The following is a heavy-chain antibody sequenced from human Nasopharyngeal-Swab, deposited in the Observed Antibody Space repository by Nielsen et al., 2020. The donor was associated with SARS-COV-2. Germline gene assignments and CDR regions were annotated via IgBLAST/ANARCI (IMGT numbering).Heavy chain of an antibody. D-gene: IGHD5-24*01. V-gene: IGHV3-23*01. CDR3: ASAPRPTISAPFDY. Sequence: GESLKISCAAFGFTFSSYATSWVRQTPGKGLEWVSSITNTGGSTYYADSVKGRFTISRDNSKNTVFLQMNSLRVEDTAVYYCASAPRPTISAPFDYWGQGTLVTVSS. J-gene: IGHJ4*02. CDR2: ITNTGGST. CDR1: GFTFSSYA.